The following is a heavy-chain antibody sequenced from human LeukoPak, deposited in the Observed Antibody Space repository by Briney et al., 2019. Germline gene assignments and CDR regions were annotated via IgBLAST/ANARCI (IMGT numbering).Heavy chain of an antibody. J-gene: IGHJ4*02. CDR2: ISGSGDST. CDR1: GFTFSTYA. Sequence: PGGSLRLSCAASGFTFSTYAVTWVRQAPGKGLEWVSTISGSGDSTYYADSVKGRFTISRDNSKDTLYLQMSSVGVDDTAVYCARDRGRYYDSRGFYWGYYFDSWGQGILVTVST. CDR3: ARDRGRYYDSRGFYWGYYFDS. D-gene: IGHD3-22*01. V-gene: IGHV3-23*01.